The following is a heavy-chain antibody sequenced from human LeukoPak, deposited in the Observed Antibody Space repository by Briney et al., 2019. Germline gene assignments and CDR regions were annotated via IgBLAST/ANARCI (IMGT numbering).Heavy chain of an antibody. CDR2: IYWNDDK. J-gene: IGHJ4*02. D-gene: IGHD5-24*01. Sequence: ESGPTLVKPTQTLTLTCTFSGFSLSTSGVGVGWIRQPPGKALEWLALIYWNDDKRYSPSLKSRLTITKDTSKNQVVLTMTNMDPVDTATYYCARGPGGDGYNFFDYWGQGTLVTVSS. CDR1: GFSLSTSGVG. V-gene: IGHV2-5*01. CDR3: ARGPGGDGYNFFDY.